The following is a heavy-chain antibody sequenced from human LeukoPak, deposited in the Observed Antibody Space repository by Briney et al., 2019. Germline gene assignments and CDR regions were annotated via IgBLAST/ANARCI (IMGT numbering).Heavy chain of an antibody. J-gene: IGHJ5*02. CDR3: ARGTYYYGSGSYYNNWFDP. CDR1: GYTFTSYG. Sequence: ASVKVSCKASGYTFTSYGISWVRQAPGQGLEWMGGIIPIFGTANYAQKFQGRVTITADESTSTAYMELSSLRSEDTAVYYCARGTYYYGSGSYYNNWFDPWGQGTLVTVSS. V-gene: IGHV1-69*13. CDR2: IIPIFGTA. D-gene: IGHD3-10*01.